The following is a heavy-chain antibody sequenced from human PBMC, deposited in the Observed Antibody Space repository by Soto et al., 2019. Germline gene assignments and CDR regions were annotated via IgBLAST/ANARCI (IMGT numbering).Heavy chain of an antibody. V-gene: IGHV1-18*01. D-gene: IGHD3-10*01. CDR3: ARGKLRFGDLLYYYYGMDV. Sequence: QVQLVQSGAEVKKPGASVKVSCKASGYTFTSYGISWVRQAPGQGLEWMGWISAYNGNTNYAQKLQGRVTMTTDTSTSPAYMELRSLRSDDTAVYYCARGKLRFGDLLYYYYGMDVWGQGTTVTVSS. J-gene: IGHJ6*02. CDR2: ISAYNGNT. CDR1: GYTFTSYG.